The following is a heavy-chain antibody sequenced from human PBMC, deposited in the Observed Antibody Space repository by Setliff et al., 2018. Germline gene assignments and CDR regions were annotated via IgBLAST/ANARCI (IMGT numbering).Heavy chain of an antibody. CDR1: GFTFSSYA. D-gene: IGHD3-3*01. CDR3: ARDLKFFGVGPLHIDY. J-gene: IGHJ4*02. CDR2: ISGTGGST. Sequence: GGSLRLSCAPSGFTFSSYAMSWVRQAPGKGLEWVSAISGTGGSTYYADSVKGRFTISRDNSKNTLYLQINSLRAEDTAVYYCARDLKFFGVGPLHIDYWGQGTLVTVSS. V-gene: IGHV3-23*01.